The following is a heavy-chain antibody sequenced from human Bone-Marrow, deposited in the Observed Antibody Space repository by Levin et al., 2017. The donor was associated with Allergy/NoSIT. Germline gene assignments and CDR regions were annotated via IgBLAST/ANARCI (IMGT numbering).Heavy chain of an antibody. CDR2: ISYSGTT. CDR1: GGSITTTTYY. CDR3: ASQYSASSTWGY. V-gene: IGHV4-39*07. D-gene: IGHD1-26*01. J-gene: IGHJ4*02. Sequence: SQTLSLTCTVSGGSITTTTYYWGWIRQPPGKGLEWIGSISYSGTTYYNPSLKSRVTISVDTAKNQFSLKLPSVTAEDTAVYFCASQYSASSTWGYWGQGTLVNVSS.